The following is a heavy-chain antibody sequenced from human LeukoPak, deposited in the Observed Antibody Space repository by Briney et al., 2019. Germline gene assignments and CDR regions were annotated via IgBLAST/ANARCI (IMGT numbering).Heavy chain of an antibody. D-gene: IGHD4-23*01. V-gene: IGHV1-69*04. CDR2: IIPILGIA. Sequence: ASVKVSCKASGGTFSSYAISWVRQAPGQGLEWMGRIIPILGIANYAQKFQGRVTITADKSTSTAYMELSSLRSEDTAVYYCARDPATVVKGHQDWYFDLWGRGTLVTVSS. CDR3: ARDPATVVKGHQDWYFDL. CDR1: GGTFSSYA. J-gene: IGHJ2*01.